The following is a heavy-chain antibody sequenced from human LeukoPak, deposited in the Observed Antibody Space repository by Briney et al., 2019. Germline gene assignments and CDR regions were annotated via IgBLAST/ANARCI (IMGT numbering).Heavy chain of an antibody. CDR2: ISYDGSNK. V-gene: IGHV3-30-3*01. D-gene: IGHD7-27*01. Sequence: GGSLRLSCAASGFTFSSYAMHWVRQAPGKGLEWVAVISYDGSNKYYADSVKGRFTISRDNSKNTLYLQMNSLRAEDTAVYYCARAPGASDAFDIWGQGTMVTVSS. CDR3: ARAPGASDAFDI. CDR1: GFTFSSYA. J-gene: IGHJ3*02.